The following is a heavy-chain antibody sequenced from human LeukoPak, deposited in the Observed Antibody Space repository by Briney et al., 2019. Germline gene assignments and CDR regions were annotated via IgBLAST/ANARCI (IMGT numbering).Heavy chain of an antibody. CDR3: ARDWQADYYYYTDV. Sequence: SETLSLTCAVYGGSFSGYYWSWIRQPPGKGLEWIGEINHSGSTNYNPSLKSRVTISVDTSKNQFSLKLSSVTAADTAVYYCARDWQADYYYYTDVWGKGTTVTVSS. V-gene: IGHV4-34*01. CDR2: INHSGST. J-gene: IGHJ6*03. D-gene: IGHD1-1*01. CDR1: GGSFSGYY.